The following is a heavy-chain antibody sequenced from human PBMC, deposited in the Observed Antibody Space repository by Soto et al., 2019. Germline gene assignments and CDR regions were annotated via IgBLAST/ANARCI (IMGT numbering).Heavy chain of an antibody. Sequence: QVQLQESGPGLVKPSQTLSLSCSVSGVSITRGAYLWSWIRQQPGKGLEWIGYIDYLGTTFFNPSLMSRLKLSRDTSNNQFFMKVDSVTAADAAVYYCARVSATGTRYFDSWGQGTLVTVSS. J-gene: IGHJ4*02. CDR1: GVSITRGAYL. V-gene: IGHV4-31*03. CDR2: IDYLGTT. CDR3: ARVSATGTRYFDS. D-gene: IGHD3-9*01.